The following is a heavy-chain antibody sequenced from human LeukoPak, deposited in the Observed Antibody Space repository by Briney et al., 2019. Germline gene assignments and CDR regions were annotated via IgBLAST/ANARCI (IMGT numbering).Heavy chain of an antibody. V-gene: IGHV1-2*06. CDR3: ARDRDRMVRGVIGY. CDR2: INPNSGGT. D-gene: IGHD3-10*01. J-gene: IGHJ4*02. CDR1: GYTFTGYY. Sequence: ASVKVSCKASGYTFTGYYMHWVRQAPGQGLEWMVRINPNSGGTNYAQKFQGRVTMTRDTSISTAYMELSRLRSDDTAVYYCARDRDRMVRGVIGYWGQGTLVTVSS.